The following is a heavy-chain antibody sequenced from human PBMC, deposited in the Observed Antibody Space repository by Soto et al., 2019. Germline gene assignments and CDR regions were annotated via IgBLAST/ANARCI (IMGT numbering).Heavy chain of an antibody. CDR1: GFAFSSSV. D-gene: IGHD6-19*01. Sequence: ESVGELVQPGGSLRLSCAASGFAFSSSVLDWVRQAPGKGLEWVSTITVRGDGTFYADSVKGRFRISRDNSENTLSLQMNSLRPDDTATYYCVKSRAGDFDYWGQGTLVTVSS. J-gene: IGHJ4*02. V-gene: IGHV3-23*01. CDR3: VKSRAGDFDY. CDR2: ITVRGDGT.